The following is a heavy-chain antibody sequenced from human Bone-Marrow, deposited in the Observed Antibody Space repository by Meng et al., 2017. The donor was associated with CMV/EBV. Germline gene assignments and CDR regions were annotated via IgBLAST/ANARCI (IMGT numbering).Heavy chain of an antibody. CDR1: GFTFSSYS. Sequence: GESLKISCAASGFTFSSYSMNWVRQAPGKGLEWVSSISSSSYIYYADSVKGRFTISRDNAKNSLYLQMNSLRAEDTAVYYCARGRTVDWFDPWGQGTLVTVSS. CDR3: ARGRTVDWFDP. D-gene: IGHD4-23*01. V-gene: IGHV3-21*01. CDR2: ISSSSYI. J-gene: IGHJ5*02.